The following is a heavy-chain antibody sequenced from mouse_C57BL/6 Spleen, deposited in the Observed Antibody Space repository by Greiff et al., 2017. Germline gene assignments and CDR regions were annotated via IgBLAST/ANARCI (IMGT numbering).Heavy chain of an antibody. CDR3: ANWDNAMDY. CDR1: GYTFTSYW. D-gene: IGHD4-1*01. V-gene: IGHV1-69*01. CDR2: IDPSDSYT. J-gene: IGHJ4*01. Sequence: QVPLQQPGAELVMPGASVKLSCKASGYTFTSYWMHWVKQRPGQGLEWIGEIDPSDSYTNYNQKFKGKSTLTVDKSSSTAYMQLSSLTSEDSAVYYCANWDNAMDYWGQGTSVTVSS.